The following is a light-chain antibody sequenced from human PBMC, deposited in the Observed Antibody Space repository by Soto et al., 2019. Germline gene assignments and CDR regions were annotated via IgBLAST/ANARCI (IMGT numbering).Light chain of an antibody. CDR1: PGPVTSGHF. CDR2: DTT. J-gene: IGLJ3*02. V-gene: IGLV7-46*01. CDR3: LLSYSGVWV. Sequence: QAVVTQEPSLTMSPGGTSTLTLAPTPGPVTSGHFPYWFQQKPGQAPRTLIYDTTNKHSWTPARFSGSLLGGKAALPLSGAQPEDEAEYYCLLSYSGVWVFGGGTKVTVL.